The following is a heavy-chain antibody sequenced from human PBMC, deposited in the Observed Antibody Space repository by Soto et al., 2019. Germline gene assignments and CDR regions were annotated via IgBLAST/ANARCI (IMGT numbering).Heavy chain of an antibody. CDR1: GYAITGYY. CDR3: ARGMLDFWNGPGGMDV. CDR2: INPNSGGT. J-gene: IGHJ6*02. D-gene: IGHD3-3*01. Sequence: APLQVSRKESGYAITGYYSLWVRQAPGQGLEWMGWINPNSGGTNYAQKFQGWVTMTRDTSISTAYMELNNLRSDDTAVYYCARGMLDFWNGPGGMDVWGQGTMVTGSS. V-gene: IGHV1-2*04.